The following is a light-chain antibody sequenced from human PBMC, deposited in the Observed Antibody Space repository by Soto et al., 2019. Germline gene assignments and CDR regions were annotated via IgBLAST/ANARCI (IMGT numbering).Light chain of an antibody. V-gene: IGKV3-20*01. CDR2: GAS. J-gene: IGKJ1*01. CDR1: QSVSSYY. Sequence: EIVLTQSPGTLSLSPGERATLSCRASQSVSSYYLAWYQQKPGQAPRLLIHGASNRATGGPDRFSGSGSGTDFTLTISRLEPEDFAVYYCQQYGSSRPWAFGQGTKVEI. CDR3: QQYGSSRPWA.